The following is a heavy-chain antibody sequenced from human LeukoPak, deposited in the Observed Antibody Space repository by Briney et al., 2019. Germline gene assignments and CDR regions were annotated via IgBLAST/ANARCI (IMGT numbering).Heavy chain of an antibody. D-gene: IGHD1-26*01. J-gene: IGHJ4*02. CDR3: ASGVGATIVPTFDY. CDR2: INPNSGGT. V-gene: IGHV1-2*06. CDR1: GYTFTGYY. Sequence: ASVKVSCKASGYTFTGYYMHWVRQAPGQGLEWMGRINPNSGGTNYAQKFQGRVTMTRDTSISTAYMELSRLRSDDTAAYYCASGVGATIVPTFDYWGQGTLVTVSS.